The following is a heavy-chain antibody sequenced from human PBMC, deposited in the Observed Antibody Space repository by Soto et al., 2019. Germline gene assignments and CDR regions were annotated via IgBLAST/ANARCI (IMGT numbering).Heavy chain of an antibody. CDR1: GFTFSSYA. V-gene: IGHV3-23*01. D-gene: IGHD6-19*01. CDR3: AIHSSGWTKTSGYFDY. Sequence: PGGSLRLSCAASGFTFSSYAMSWVRQAPGKGLEWVSAISGSGGSTYYADSVKGRFTISRDNSKNTLYLQMNSLRAEDTAVYYCAIHSSGWTKTSGYFDYWGQGTLVTVSS. CDR2: ISGSGGST. J-gene: IGHJ4*02.